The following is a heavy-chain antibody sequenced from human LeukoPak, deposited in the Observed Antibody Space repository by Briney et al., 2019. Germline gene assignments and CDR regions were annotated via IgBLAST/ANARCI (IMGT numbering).Heavy chain of an antibody. CDR2: INHGGST. V-gene: IGHV4-34*01. CDR3: ARGPNSSGYRRAEYFQH. Sequence: SETLSLTCAVYGGSFSGYYWSWIRQPPGKGLEWIGEINHGGSTNYNPSLKSRVTISVDTSKNQFSLKLSSVTAADTAVYYCARGPNSSGYRRAEYFQHWGQGTLVTVSS. J-gene: IGHJ1*01. D-gene: IGHD3-22*01. CDR1: GGSFSGYY.